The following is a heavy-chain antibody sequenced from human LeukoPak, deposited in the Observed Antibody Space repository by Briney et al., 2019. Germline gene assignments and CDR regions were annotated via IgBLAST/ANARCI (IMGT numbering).Heavy chain of an antibody. CDR3: ARAPMGTAALY. Sequence: GASVKVSCKASGYTFTNFDINWVRQAPGQGLEWMGWMNPVSGIAGSAQQFQARVTLTRDTSISTAYMELSSLTSDDTAFYYCARAPMGTAALYWGQGTLVTVSS. CDR1: GYTFTNFD. J-gene: IGHJ4*02. V-gene: IGHV1-8*01. D-gene: IGHD2-2*01. CDR2: MNPVSGIA.